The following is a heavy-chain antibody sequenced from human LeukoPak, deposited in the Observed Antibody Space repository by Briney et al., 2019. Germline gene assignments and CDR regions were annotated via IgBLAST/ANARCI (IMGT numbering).Heavy chain of an antibody. D-gene: IGHD1-26*01. J-gene: IGHJ4*02. CDR1: GFTFDNYR. Sequence: PGGSLRLSCAAPGFTFDNYRMSWVSQAPGKGLEWVSTVNADGGNTYYADSVKGRFTISRDNSKSTLILQMNSLRVEDTALYYCTKRVKYGGTWDHFADWGQGTLVTVSS. CDR2: VNADGGNT. CDR3: TKRVKYGGTWDHFAD. V-gene: IGHV3-23*01.